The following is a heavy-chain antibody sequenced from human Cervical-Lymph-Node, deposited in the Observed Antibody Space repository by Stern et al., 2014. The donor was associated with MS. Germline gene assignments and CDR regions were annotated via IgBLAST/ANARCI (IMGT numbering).Heavy chain of an antibody. V-gene: IGHV3-30*01. CDR3: AREGEKASTTAFDS. CDR2: ISHDGNEK. J-gene: IGHJ4*02. D-gene: IGHD3-16*01. Sequence: AQLVESGGGAVQPGKSLRLSCAASGFPFRNYAMHWVRQAPGKGLEWVAVISHDGNEKYYADSLRGRFTISRDNSRNTLYLQMNSLGADDTAVYYCAREGEKASTTAFDSWGQGTLVTVS. CDR1: GFPFRNYA.